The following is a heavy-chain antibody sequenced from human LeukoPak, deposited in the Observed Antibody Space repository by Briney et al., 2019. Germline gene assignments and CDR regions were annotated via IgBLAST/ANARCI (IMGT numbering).Heavy chain of an antibody. CDR2: ITSGSSYI. D-gene: IGHD1-26*01. CDR3: ARDPYSGSYGNYYYYFMDV. Sequence: GGSLTLSCAASGFTFSSYNMNWVRQAPGKGLEWVSSITSGSSYIYYADSVKGRFTISREKAKNSLYLQMNSLRAEDTAVYYCARDPYSGSYGNYYYYFMDVWGKGTTVTISS. V-gene: IGHV3-21*01. J-gene: IGHJ6*03. CDR1: GFTFSSYN.